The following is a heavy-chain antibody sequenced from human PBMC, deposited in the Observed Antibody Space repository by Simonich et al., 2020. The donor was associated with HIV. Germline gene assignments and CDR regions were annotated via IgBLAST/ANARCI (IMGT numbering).Heavy chain of an antibody. Sequence: VQLVESGGGVVQPGRSLRLSCAASGFTFSSYWMTWVRQAPGRGVGGGANIRKEGSEKHYVDSVKGRFTISRDNAKNSLYLQMNSLRAEDTAVYYCARDLSGYTYGLAECWGQGALVTVSS. CDR2: IRKEGSEK. CDR3: ARDLSGYTYGLAEC. V-gene: IGHV3-7*04. J-gene: IGHJ4*02. CDR1: GFTFSSYW. D-gene: IGHD5-18*01.